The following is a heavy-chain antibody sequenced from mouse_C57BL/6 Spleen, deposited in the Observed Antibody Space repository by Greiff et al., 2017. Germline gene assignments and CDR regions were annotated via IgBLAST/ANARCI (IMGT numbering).Heavy chain of an antibody. CDR2: IYPRSGNT. Sequence: QVQLQQSGAELARPGASVKLSCKASGYTFTSYGISWVKQRPGQGLEWIGEIYPRSGNTYYNEKFKGKATLTADKSSSTAYMELRSLTSEDSAVYFCARPQDAYWGQGTLVTVSA. V-gene: IGHV1-81*01. J-gene: IGHJ3*01. CDR3: ARPQDAY. CDR1: GYTFTSYG.